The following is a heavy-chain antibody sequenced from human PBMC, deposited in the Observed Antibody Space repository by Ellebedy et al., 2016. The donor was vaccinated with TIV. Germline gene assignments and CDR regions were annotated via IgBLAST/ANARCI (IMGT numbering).Heavy chain of an antibody. D-gene: IGHD5-18*01. CDR3: ASNVDTAKVRGNY. CDR1: GFSFSNYA. J-gene: IGHJ4*02. Sequence: GESLKISCAASGFSFSNYAITWVRQAPGKGLEWVSPISSSGGDTYYADSVKGRFTISRDNSKSTLYLQMNSLRAEDTAVYYCASNVDTAKVRGNYWGQGTLVTVSS. CDR2: ISSSGGDT. V-gene: IGHV3-23*01.